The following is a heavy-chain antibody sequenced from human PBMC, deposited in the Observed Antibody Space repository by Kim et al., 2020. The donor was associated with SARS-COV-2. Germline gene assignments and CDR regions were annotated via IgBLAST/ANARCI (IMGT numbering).Heavy chain of an antibody. CDR2: IYYSGST. Sequence: SETLSLTCTVSGGSISSSSYYWGWIRQPPGKGLEWIGSIYYSGSTYYNPSLKSRVTISVDTSKNQFSLKLSSVTAADTAVYYCARQSRGIAAAGTIGWGQGTLVTVSS. CDR3: ARQSRGIAAAGTIG. D-gene: IGHD6-13*01. CDR1: GGSISSSSYY. V-gene: IGHV4-39*01. J-gene: IGHJ4*02.